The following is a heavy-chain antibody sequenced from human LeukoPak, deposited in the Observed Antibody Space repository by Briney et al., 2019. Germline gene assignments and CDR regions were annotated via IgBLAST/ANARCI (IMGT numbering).Heavy chain of an antibody. CDR3: ARESYYDILTGPVQRHYYGMDV. Sequence: SGGSLRLSCAASGFTLSSYAMHWVRQAPGKGLEWVAVISYDGSNKYYADSVKGRFTISRDNSKNTLYLQMNSLRAEDTAVYYCARESYYDILTGPVQRHYYGMDVWGKGTTVTVSS. J-gene: IGHJ6*04. V-gene: IGHV3-30*01. CDR1: GFTLSSYA. D-gene: IGHD3-9*01. CDR2: ISYDGSNK.